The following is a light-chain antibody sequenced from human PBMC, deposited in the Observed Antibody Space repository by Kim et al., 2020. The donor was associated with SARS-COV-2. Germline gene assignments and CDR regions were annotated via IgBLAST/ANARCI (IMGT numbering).Light chain of an antibody. CDR3: QQYDGFSST. CDR1: QSIRSW. V-gene: IGKV1-5*01. J-gene: IGKJ1*01. Sequence: DIQMTQSPSTLSASVGDRVTITCRASQSIRSWLAWYQQKPGKAPKLLIYDASKLESGVPSRFSGRGSGAEFVLTITSVQPDDSATYYCQQYDGFSSTFGQGTKVDIK. CDR2: DAS.